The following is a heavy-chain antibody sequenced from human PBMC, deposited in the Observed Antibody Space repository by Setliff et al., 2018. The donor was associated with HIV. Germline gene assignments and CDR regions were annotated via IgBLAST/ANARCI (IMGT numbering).Heavy chain of an antibody. J-gene: IGHJ3*02. CDR1: GYRFTSYY. Sequence: ASVKVSCKASGYRFTSYYIHWVRQAPGQGLEWMGIINPSEGATIYAQKFQGRVTMTRDTSTNTVYMELTNLLSEDTAVYFCAREPVVAIPPDVEAFDIWGQGTMVTVSS. V-gene: IGHV1-46*01. D-gene: IGHD2-21*01. CDR2: INPSEGAT. CDR3: AREPVVAIPPDVEAFDI.